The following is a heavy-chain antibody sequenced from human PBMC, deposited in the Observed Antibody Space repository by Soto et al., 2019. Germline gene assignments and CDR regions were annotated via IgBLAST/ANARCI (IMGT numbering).Heavy chain of an antibody. CDR2: IRSKGYGGTT. V-gene: IGHV3-49*03. J-gene: IGHJ6*03. CDR3: TRDIRGYCSGGSCYSIYYYYMDV. CDR1: GFTFGDYA. D-gene: IGHD2-15*01. Sequence: GGSLRLSYTASGFTFGDYAMSWFRQAPGKGLEWVGFIRSKGYGGTTDYAASVKGRFTVSRDDSKSIAYLRMNSLKTEDTAVYYCTRDIRGYCSGGSCYSIYYYYMDVWGKGTTVTVSS.